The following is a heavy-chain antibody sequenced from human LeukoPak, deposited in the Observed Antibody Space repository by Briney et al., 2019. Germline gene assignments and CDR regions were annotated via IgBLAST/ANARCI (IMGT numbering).Heavy chain of an antibody. V-gene: IGHV1-2*02. CDR1: GYTFTSYD. CDR3: ARDLDSGYDSGAFDI. CDR2: INPHSGGT. J-gene: IGHJ3*02. D-gene: IGHD5-12*01. Sequence: GASVKVPCKASGYTFTSYDINWVRQAPGQGLEWMGWINPHSGGTNYAQKFHGRVTMTRDTSISTAYMELSSLRSDDTAVYYCARDLDSGYDSGAFDIWGQGTMATVSS.